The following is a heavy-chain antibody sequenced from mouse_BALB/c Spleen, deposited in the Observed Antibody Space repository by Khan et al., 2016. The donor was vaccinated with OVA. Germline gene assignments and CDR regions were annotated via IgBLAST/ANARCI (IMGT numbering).Heavy chain of an antibody. Sequence: QVQLQQSGAELARPGASVKMSCKASGYTFTSHTMHWIKQRPGQGLEWIGYINPRSGYNQKLNDKATLTADISSSTASMQLSSLTSEDSAVYYCARRTTEYALDYWGQGTSVTVSS. J-gene: IGHJ4*01. CDR3: ARRTTEYALDY. CDR2: INPRSG. V-gene: IGHV1-4*01. D-gene: IGHD2-14*01. CDR1: GYTFTSHT.